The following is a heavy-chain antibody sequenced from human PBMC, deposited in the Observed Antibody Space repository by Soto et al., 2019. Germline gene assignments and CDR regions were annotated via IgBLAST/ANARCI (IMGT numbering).Heavy chain of an antibody. D-gene: IGHD4-17*01. CDR2: IIPILGIA. V-gene: IGHV1-69*02. Sequence: QVQLVQSGAEVKKPGSSVKVSCKASGGTFSSYTISWVRQAPGQGLEWMGRIIPILGIANYAQKFQGRVTITADKSTSTAYMELSSLRSEDTAVYYCARVLDYGGTDWFDPWGQGTLVTVSS. CDR3: ARVLDYGGTDWFDP. J-gene: IGHJ5*02. CDR1: GGTFSSYT.